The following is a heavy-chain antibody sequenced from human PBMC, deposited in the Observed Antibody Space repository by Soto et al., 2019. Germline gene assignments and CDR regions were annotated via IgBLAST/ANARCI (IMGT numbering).Heavy chain of an antibody. J-gene: IGHJ4*02. V-gene: IGHV1-69*01. D-gene: IGHD5-18*01. CDR3: ATGGRGYSYAPRFYFEY. CDR2: ILPIFGRT. Sequence: QVQLVQSGAEVKKPGSSVKVTCKASGAIFSSNAIRWVRQAPGQGLEWMGGILPIFGRTNYAQKFQGRVTITADESTRTAYMERSSLKSEDTAVYYCATGGRGYSYAPRFYFEYWGQGTMVTVSS. CDR1: GAIFSSNA.